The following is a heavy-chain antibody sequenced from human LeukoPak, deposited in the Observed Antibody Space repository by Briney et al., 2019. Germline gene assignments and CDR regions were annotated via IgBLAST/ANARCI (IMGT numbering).Heavy chain of an antibody. D-gene: IGHD1-1*01. CDR1: GFTFSSYA. V-gene: IGHV3-30-3*01. Sequence: GRSLRLSCAASGFTFSSYAMHWVRQAPGKGLEWVAVISYDGSNKYYADSVKGRFTISRDNSKNTLYLQMNSLRAEDTAVYYCAKDRLTTTLYFDYWGQGTLVTVSS. J-gene: IGHJ4*02. CDR2: ISYDGSNK. CDR3: AKDRLTTTLYFDY.